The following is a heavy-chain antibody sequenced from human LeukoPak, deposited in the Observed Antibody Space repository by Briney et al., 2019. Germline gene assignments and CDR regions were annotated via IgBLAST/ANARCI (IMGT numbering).Heavy chain of an antibody. CDR1: GFTFSNAW. Sequence: GGSLRLSCAASGFTFSNAWMSWVRQAPGKGLEWVGRIKNKTDGGTTDYAAPVKGRFTISRDDSKNTLYLQMNSLKTEDTAVYYCTTDQFIPNYDYVWGSYRQPSDYWGQGTLVTVSS. D-gene: IGHD3-16*02. J-gene: IGHJ4*02. V-gene: IGHV3-15*01. CDR2: IKNKTDGGTT. CDR3: TTDQFIPNYDYVWGSYRQPSDY.